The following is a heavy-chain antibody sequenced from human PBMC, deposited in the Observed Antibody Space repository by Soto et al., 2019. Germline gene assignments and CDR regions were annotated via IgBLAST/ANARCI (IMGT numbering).Heavy chain of an antibody. CDR3: ARDKVGPYYYYYGMDV. J-gene: IGHJ6*02. Sequence: SVKLSCXASGGTFSSYAISWVRQAPGQGLEWMGGIIPIFGTANYAQKFQGRVTITADESTSTAYMELSSLRSEDTAVYYCARDKVGPYYYYYGMDVWGQGTTVTVSS. D-gene: IGHD1-26*01. CDR2: IIPIFGTA. V-gene: IGHV1-69*13. CDR1: GGTFSSYA.